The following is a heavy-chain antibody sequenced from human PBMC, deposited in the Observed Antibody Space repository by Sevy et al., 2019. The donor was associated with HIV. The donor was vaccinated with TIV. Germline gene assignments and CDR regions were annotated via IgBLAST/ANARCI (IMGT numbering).Heavy chain of an antibody. CDR3: AHSHYYDSSGSPYDAFDV. Sequence: SGPTLVNPTQTLTLTGTFSGFSLSTSGVGVGWIRQPPGKALESLALIFWNHDKRSRPSLQSRLTITKDTSKNQVVLTMPNMDPVDTATYYCAHSHYYDSSGSPYDAFDVWGQGTMVTVSS. CDR2: IFWNHDK. V-gene: IGHV2-5*01. CDR1: GFSLSTSGVG. D-gene: IGHD3-22*01. J-gene: IGHJ3*01.